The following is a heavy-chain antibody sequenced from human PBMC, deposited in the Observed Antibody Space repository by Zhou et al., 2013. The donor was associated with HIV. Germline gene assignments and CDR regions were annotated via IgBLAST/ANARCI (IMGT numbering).Heavy chain of an antibody. J-gene: IGHJ4*02. Sequence: QVQVVQSGAEVKKPGASVKVSCKASGYTFNAHYMHWVRQAPGQGLECMGWINPDSGGANYAQKFQGRVTMTRDTSISTAYMELSSLTSDDTAIYYCTKDCGLGGSRDYWGQGTLVTVSS. CDR1: GYTFNAHY. CDR2: INPDSGGA. CDR3: TKDCGLGGSRDY. V-gene: IGHV1-2*02. D-gene: IGHD1-26*01.